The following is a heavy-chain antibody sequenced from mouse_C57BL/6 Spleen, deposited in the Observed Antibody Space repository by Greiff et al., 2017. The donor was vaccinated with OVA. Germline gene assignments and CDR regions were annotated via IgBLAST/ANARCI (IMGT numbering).Heavy chain of an antibody. J-gene: IGHJ2*01. D-gene: IGHD2-10*02. CDR2: INPNNGGT. Sequence: VQLQQSGPELVKPGASVKISCKASGYTFTDYYMNWVKQSHGKSLEWIGDINPNNGGTSYNQKFKGKATLTVDKSSSTAYMELRSLTSEDSAVYYCARDGVWSWGQGTTLTVSS. CDR1: GYTFTDYY. CDR3: ARDGVWS. V-gene: IGHV1-26*01.